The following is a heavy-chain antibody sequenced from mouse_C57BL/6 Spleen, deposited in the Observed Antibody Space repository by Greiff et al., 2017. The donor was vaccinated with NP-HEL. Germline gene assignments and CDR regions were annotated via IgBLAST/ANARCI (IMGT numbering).Heavy chain of an antibody. CDR2: IDPSDSYT. CDR3: ARRVGGYFDV. J-gene: IGHJ1*03. V-gene: IGHV1-59*01. D-gene: IGHD1-1*01. Sequence: QVQLQQPGAELVRPGPSVKLSCKASGYTFTSYWMHWVKQRPGQGLEWIGVIDPSDSYTNYNQKFKGKATLTVDTSSSTAYMQLSSLTSEDSAVYYCARRVGGYFDVWGTGTTVTVSS. CDR1: GYTFTSYW.